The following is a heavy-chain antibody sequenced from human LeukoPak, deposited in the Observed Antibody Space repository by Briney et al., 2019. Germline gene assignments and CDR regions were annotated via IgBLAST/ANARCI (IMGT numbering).Heavy chain of an antibody. CDR1: GHTFINYA. Sequence: ASVKVSCKASGHTFINYAIHWVRQGPGQRLEWVGWINVGNGDTKYSQRFQGRVTITRDTSASTAYMELSRLRSEDTAVYYCATSEEGRWGQGTLVTVSS. J-gene: IGHJ4*02. V-gene: IGHV1-3*01. CDR2: INVGNGDT. CDR3: ATSEEGR. D-gene: IGHD2-15*01.